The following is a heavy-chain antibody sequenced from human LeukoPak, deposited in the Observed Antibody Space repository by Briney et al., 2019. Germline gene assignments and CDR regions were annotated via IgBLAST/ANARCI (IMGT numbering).Heavy chain of an antibody. Sequence: SETLSLTCSVSGDSISTSSYYWGWIRQPPGKGLEWIGTIYYSGNTYYSPSLKSRVTISVDTSKNQISLKLSSVTAADTAVYYCARLRSTYWYFDLWGRGTLVTVSS. CDR1: GDSISTSSYY. J-gene: IGHJ2*01. V-gene: IGHV4-39*07. CDR2: IYYSGNT. D-gene: IGHD4-17*01. CDR3: ARLRSTYWYFDL.